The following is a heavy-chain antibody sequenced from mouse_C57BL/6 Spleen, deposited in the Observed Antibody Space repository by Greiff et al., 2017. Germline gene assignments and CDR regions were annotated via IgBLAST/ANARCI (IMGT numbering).Heavy chain of an antibody. CDR3: ARGGGNYVDY. D-gene: IGHD1-1*02. J-gene: IGHJ2*01. Sequence: EVQLQQSGPELVKPGASVKISCKASGYTFTDYYMNWVKQSHGKSLEWIGDINPNNGGTSYNQKFKGKATLTVDKSSSTAYMGLRSLTSEDSAVYYCARGGGNYVDYWGQGTTLTVSS. V-gene: IGHV1-26*01. CDR1: GYTFTDYY. CDR2: INPNNGGT.